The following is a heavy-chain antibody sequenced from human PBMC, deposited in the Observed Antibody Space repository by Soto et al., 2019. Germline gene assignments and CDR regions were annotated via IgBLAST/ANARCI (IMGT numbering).Heavy chain of an antibody. CDR1: GVSFSDYY. CDR2: INHSGST. V-gene: IGHV4-34*01. CDR3: ARTSRFDY. J-gene: IGHJ4*02. Sequence: QILLQQWGAGLLEASETLSLTCAVYGVSFSDYYWSWIRQPPGKGLEWIGEINHSGSTNYNPSLKSRVTISVDTSKNQFSLKLSSVTAADTAVYYCARTSRFDYWGQGTLVTVSS. D-gene: IGHD6-6*01.